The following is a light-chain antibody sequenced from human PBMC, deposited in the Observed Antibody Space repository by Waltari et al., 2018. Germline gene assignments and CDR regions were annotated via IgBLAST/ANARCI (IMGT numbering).Light chain of an antibody. CDR1: SSNIGAGYD. J-gene: IGLJ3*02. CDR3: QSYDSSLTGRPWV. CDR2: TNR. Sequence: QSVLTQPPSVSGAPGQRVTISCTGSSSNIGAGYDVHWYQQLPGTAPKLLIYTNRNRPSWVPNRCSGSRSGTSASLAITGLQPEDEADYYCQSYDSSLTGRPWVFGGGTKLTVL. V-gene: IGLV1-40*01.